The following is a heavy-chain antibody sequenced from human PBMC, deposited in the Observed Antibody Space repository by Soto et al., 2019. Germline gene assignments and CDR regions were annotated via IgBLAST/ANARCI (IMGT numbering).Heavy chain of an antibody. CDR3: ARDGYSDH. J-gene: IGHJ4*02. V-gene: IGHV1-18*01. CDR1: GYTFTSYG. Sequence: QVQLVQSGAEVKKPGDSVRVSCKASGYTFTSYGIGWVRQAPGQGLEWMGWISANNGNTKYAQKLQGRVTMTTDASTSTAYMELRSLRADDAAVYYCARDGYSDHWGPGTLVTVSS. CDR2: ISANNGNT.